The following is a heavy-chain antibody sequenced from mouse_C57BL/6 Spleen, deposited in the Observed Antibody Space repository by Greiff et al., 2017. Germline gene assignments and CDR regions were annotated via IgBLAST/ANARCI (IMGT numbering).Heavy chain of an antibody. CDR1: GYTFTSYW. D-gene: IGHD3-3*01. CDR2: IHPNSGST. CDR3: ARGGDWTGY. Sequence: VQLQQPGAELVKPGASVKLSCKASGYTFTSYWMHWVKQRPGQGLEWIGMIHPNSGSTNYNEKFKSKATLTVDKSSSTAYMQLSSRTSGDSAVYYCARGGDWTGYWGQGTTLTVSS. J-gene: IGHJ2*01. V-gene: IGHV1-64*01.